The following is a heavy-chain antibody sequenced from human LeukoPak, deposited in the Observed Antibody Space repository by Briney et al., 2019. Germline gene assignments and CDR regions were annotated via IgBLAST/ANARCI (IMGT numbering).Heavy chain of an antibody. CDR3: ARTIEGHFDY. J-gene: IGHJ4*02. D-gene: IGHD3-3*01. V-gene: IGHV3-30-3*01. CDR1: GFTFSSYA. Sequence: GRSLRLSCAASGFTFSSYAMHWVRQAPGKGLEWVAVISYDGSNKYYADSVKGLFTISRDNSKNTLYLQMNSLRAEDTAVYYCARTIEGHFDYWGQGTLVTVSS. CDR2: ISYDGSNK.